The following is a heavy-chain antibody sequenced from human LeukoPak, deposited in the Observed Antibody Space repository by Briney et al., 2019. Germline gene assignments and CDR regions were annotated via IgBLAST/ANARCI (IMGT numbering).Heavy chain of an antibody. CDR1: GGTFSSYA. Sequence: ASVKVSCKASGGTFSSYAISWVRQAPGQGLEWMGGIIPIFGTANYAQKFQGRVTITTDESTSTAYMELSSLRSEDTAVYYCARSLRGYSSSWYSLGPRGYYMDVWGKGTTVTVSS. D-gene: IGHD6-13*01. CDR3: ARSLRGYSSSWYSLGPRGYYMDV. CDR2: IIPIFGTA. J-gene: IGHJ6*03. V-gene: IGHV1-69*05.